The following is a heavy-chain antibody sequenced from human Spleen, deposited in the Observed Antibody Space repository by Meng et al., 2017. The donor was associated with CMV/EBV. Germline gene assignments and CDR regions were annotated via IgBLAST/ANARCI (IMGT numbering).Heavy chain of an antibody. Sequence: SETLSLTCTVSGGSISSYYWSWIRQPPGKGLEWIGYIHHSGTTNYNPSLKSRVTISVDTSKNQFSLKLSSVTAADTAVYYCARFYCSGGSCYSEYWGQGTLVTVSS. D-gene: IGHD2-15*01. CDR2: IHHSGTT. J-gene: IGHJ4*02. CDR1: GGSISSYY. V-gene: IGHV4-59*01. CDR3: ARFYCSGGSCYSEY.